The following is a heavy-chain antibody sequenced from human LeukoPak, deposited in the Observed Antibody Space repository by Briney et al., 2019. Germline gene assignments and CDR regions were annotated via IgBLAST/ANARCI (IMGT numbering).Heavy chain of an antibody. CDR2: IYTSGST. J-gene: IGHJ6*03. D-gene: IGHD3-10*01. V-gene: IGHV4-61*02. Sequence: SQTLSLTCTVSGGSISSGSYYWSWIRQPAGKGLEWIGRIYTSGSTNYNPSLKSRVTISVDTSKNQFSLKLSSVTAADTAVYYCARELRGSGNYYYYMDVWGKGTTVTVSS. CDR3: ARELRGSGNYYYYMDV. CDR1: GGSISSGSYY.